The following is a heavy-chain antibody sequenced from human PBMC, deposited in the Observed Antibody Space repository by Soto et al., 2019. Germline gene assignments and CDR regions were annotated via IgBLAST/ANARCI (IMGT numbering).Heavy chain of an antibody. J-gene: IGHJ6*02. Sequence: GGSLRLSCAASGFTVGTYAMNWVRQAPGKGLEWVLTITDVGDPTYYADSVKGRFTISRDNSKNTLFLQMNSLRAEDTARYYCAKDRDIAYHLEGGFYYSGMDVWGQGTTVTVSS. CDR3: AKDRDIAYHLEGGFYYSGMDV. D-gene: IGHD5-12*01. CDR1: GFTVGTYA. CDR2: ITDVGDPT. V-gene: IGHV3-23*01.